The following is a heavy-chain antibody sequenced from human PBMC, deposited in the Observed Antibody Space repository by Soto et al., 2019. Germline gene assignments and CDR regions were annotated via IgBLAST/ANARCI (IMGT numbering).Heavy chain of an antibody. CDR2: IDPSDSYT. V-gene: IGHV5-10-1*01. Sequence: GESLKISCKGSGYSFTSYWISWVRQMPGKGLEWMGRIDPSDSYTNYSPSFQGHVTISADKSISTAYLQWSNLKASDTAMYYCARIAPTFYYYGMDVWGQGTTVTVSS. J-gene: IGHJ6*02. CDR1: GYSFTSYW. CDR3: ARIAPTFYYYGMDV. D-gene: IGHD6-13*01.